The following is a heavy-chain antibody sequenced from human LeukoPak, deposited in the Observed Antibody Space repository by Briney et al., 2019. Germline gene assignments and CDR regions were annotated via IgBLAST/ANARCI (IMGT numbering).Heavy chain of an antibody. D-gene: IGHD3-10*01. CDR3: ARGFGELNSYYYMDV. J-gene: IGHJ6*03. Sequence: GGSLRLSCAASGFTFSSYWMSWVRQAPGKGLESVANIKQDGSEKYYVDSVKGRFTISRDNAKNSLYLQMNSLRAEDTAVYYCARGFGELNSYYYMDVWGKGTTVTVSS. CDR2: IKQDGSEK. V-gene: IGHV3-7*01. CDR1: GFTFSSYW.